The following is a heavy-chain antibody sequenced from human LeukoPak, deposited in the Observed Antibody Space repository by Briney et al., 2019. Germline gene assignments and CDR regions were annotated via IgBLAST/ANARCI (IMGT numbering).Heavy chain of an antibody. D-gene: IGHD5/OR15-5a*01. J-gene: IGHJ6*02. CDR2: LHYSGRT. Sequence: SETLSLTCTVSGGSIGSFYWSRIRQPPGKGLEWIGHLHYSGRTNHNPSLKSRLTMLIDKSKNQFSLNLSSVTAADTAVYYCARVASKGGMDVWGQGTTVTVSS. CDR3: ARVASKGGMDV. V-gene: IGHV4-59*01. CDR1: GGSIGSFY.